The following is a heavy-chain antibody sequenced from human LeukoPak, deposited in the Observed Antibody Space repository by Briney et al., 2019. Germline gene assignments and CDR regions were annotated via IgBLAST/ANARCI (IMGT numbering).Heavy chain of an antibody. J-gene: IGHJ5*02. Sequence: GASVKVSCKASGYTFSSYGISWVRQAPGQGLEWMGWINTYTANTNYAQKLQGRVTMTTDTSTSTAYMELRSLRSDDTAVYYCARGLYDFWSGYYLGCWFDPWGQGTLVTVSS. CDR1: GYTFSSYG. D-gene: IGHD3-3*01. CDR3: ARGLYDFWSGYYLGCWFDP. V-gene: IGHV1-18*04. CDR2: INTYTANT.